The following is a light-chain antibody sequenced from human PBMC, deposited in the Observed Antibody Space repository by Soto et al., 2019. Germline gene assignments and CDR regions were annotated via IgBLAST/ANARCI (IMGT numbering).Light chain of an antibody. J-gene: IGKJ1*01. CDR3: QQYNSYSWT. CDR1: QSISSW. Sequence: DIQMTQSPSTLSASVGDRVTITCRASQSISSWLAWYQQKPGKAPKLLIYKASSLESGVPSRFSGSGSGTEFTLTVSSLQPDGFATYYCQQYNSYSWTCGQGTKVEIK. V-gene: IGKV1-5*03. CDR2: KAS.